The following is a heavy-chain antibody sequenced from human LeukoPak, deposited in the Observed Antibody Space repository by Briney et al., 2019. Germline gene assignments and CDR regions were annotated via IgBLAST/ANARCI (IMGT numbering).Heavy chain of an antibody. CDR1: GFTFDDYA. CDR3: AKDLKVGSIYPGTFDI. J-gene: IGHJ3*02. CDR2: ISSYGHSHST. D-gene: IGHD1-26*01. V-gene: IGHV3-23*01. Sequence: PGGSLRLSCAASGFTFDDYAMSWVRQAPGKGLVWVSAISSYGHSHSTYYADSVKGRFTISRDNSKNTLYLQMNSLIAEDTAVYYCAKDLKVGSIYPGTFDIWGQGTMVTVSS.